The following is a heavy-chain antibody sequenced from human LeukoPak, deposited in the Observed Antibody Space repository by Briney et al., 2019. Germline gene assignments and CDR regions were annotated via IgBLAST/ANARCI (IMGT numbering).Heavy chain of an antibody. CDR1: GGTFSSYA. CDR2: IIPILGKA. CDR3: ARDQENCGGDCKVPSDY. J-gene: IGHJ4*02. D-gene: IGHD2-21*02. V-gene: IGHV1-69*04. Sequence: SVKVSCKASGGTFSSYAISWVRQAPGQGLEWMGRIIPILGKANYAQKFQGRVTITADKSTSTAYMELSSLRSEDTAVYYCARDQENCGGDCKVPSDYWGQGTLVTVSS.